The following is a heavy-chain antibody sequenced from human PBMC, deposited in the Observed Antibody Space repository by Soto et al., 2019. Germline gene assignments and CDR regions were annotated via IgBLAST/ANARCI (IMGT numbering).Heavy chain of an antibody. V-gene: IGHV1-18*04. CDR3: AGGYCSSTSCPRPYYGMDV. D-gene: IGHD2-2*01. Sequence: VGSVHVSFKASRYPFTSYGISCVRQAPGQGLEWMGWISAYNGNTNYAQKLQGRVTMTTDTSTSTAYMELRSLRSDDTAVYYCAGGYCSSTSCPRPYYGMDVWGQGTTVTVSS. J-gene: IGHJ6*02. CDR2: ISAYNGNT. CDR1: RYPFTSYG.